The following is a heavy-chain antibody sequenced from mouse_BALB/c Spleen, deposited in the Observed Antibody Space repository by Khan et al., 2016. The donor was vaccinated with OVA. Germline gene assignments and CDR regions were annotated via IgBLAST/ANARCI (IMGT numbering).Heavy chain of an antibody. CDR3: SRSGYGFGAY. CDR1: GYAFTDYL. J-gene: IGHJ3*01. D-gene: IGHD3-2*02. Sequence: QMQLKESGAELVRPGTSVKVSCKASGYAFTDYLIEWLKQRPGQGLEWIGVINPGSGDITYNEKFKDKATLTADKSSSTAYMQLTSLTSDDSAVYFCSRSGYGFGAYWGPGTLVTVSA. CDR2: INPGSGDI. V-gene: IGHV1-54*03.